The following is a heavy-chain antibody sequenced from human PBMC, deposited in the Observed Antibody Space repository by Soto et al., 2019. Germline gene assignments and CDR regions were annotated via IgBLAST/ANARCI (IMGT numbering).Heavy chain of an antibody. D-gene: IGHD4-17*01. CDR2: ISAYNGNT. CDR1: GYTFTNSNYT. J-gene: IGHJ3*01. CDR3: ARSTVTTYSGVFDF. Sequence: HLVQSGAEVKKPGASVKVSCEASGYTFTNSNYTITWVRQAPGQGLEWMGWISAYNGNTEYTLKLEGRVTMTAATSTSTAYMERRSLRSDDTAVYYCARSTVTTYSGVFDFWGQGTMVTVSS. V-gene: IGHV1-18*01.